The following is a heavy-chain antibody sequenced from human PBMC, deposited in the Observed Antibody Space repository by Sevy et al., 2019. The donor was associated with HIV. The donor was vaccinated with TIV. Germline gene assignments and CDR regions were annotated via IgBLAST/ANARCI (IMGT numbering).Heavy chain of an antibody. V-gene: IGHV3-30*02. Sequence: GGSLRLFCAASGFRFNNFGMYWVRQAPGKGLEGVAFIRYDGINKYNVDSVKGRSTISRDNSKDTLYLEMKSLRLEDTAIYYCAKGGSGGIDHYGMDVWGQGTTVTVSS. CDR1: GFRFNNFG. J-gene: IGHJ6*02. CDR2: IRYDGINK. D-gene: IGHD6-25*01. CDR3: AKGGSGGIDHYGMDV.